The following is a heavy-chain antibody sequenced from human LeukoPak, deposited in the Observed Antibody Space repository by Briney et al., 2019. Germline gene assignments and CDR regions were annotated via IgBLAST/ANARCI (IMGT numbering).Heavy chain of an antibody. CDR3: ARAGGTYYGIAFDI. CDR1: GFTFSIYW. D-gene: IGHD2-15*01. CDR2: IKQEGSEN. J-gene: IGHJ3*02. V-gene: IGHV3-7*01. Sequence: GRSQRPFRPASGFTFSIYWMSSVRLPPGKWLEWLAYIKQEGSENNYVDSVKGRFTISRDNAKNSLYLQMNSLRAEDTAVYYCARAGGTYYGIAFDIWGQGTMVTVSS.